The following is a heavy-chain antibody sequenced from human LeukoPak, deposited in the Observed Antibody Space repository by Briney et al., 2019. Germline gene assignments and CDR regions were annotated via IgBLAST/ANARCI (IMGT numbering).Heavy chain of an antibody. V-gene: IGHV3-23*01. D-gene: IGHD2-2*01. Sequence: PGGSLRLSCAASRFTFSSYAMSWVRQAPGKGLEWVSAITGNGGDTSYADSVKGRFTISRDNSKNTLYLQMNSLRAEDTAIYYCAKRMGFATSWVDYWGQGTLVTVSS. J-gene: IGHJ4*02. CDR2: ITGNGGDT. CDR1: RFTFSSYA. CDR3: AKRMGFATSWVDY.